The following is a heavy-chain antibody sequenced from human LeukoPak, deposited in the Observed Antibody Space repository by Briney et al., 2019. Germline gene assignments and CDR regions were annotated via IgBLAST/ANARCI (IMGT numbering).Heavy chain of an antibody. J-gene: IGHJ4*02. CDR1: GDSIRSSIYY. CDR2: VYYDGSA. V-gene: IGHV4-39*01. Sequence: SETLSLTCGVSGDSIRSSIYYWGWIRQPPGKGLEWIGSVYYDGSAYYNPSLKSRVTISVDTSKNQLSLKLSSVTAADTAVYYCARPLTRGGAYYVWGQGTLVTVSS. D-gene: IGHD1-26*01. CDR3: ARPLTRGGAYYV.